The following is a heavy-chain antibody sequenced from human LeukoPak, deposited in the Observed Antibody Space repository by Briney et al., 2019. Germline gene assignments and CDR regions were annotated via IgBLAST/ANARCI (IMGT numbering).Heavy chain of an antibody. CDR1: GYTFTSNW. V-gene: IGHV5-51*01. CDR2: ILPSNSDT. J-gene: IGHJ5*02. Sequence: ASVKVSCKGSGYTFTSNWIGWVSQMPGKGLEWMGIILPSNSDTRYSPSFKGQVTMSVDKSISTAYLQWTSLKASDTAMYYCARQYYETLTGPNWFDAWGQGTLVTVSS. CDR3: ARQYYETLTGPNWFDA. D-gene: IGHD3-9*01.